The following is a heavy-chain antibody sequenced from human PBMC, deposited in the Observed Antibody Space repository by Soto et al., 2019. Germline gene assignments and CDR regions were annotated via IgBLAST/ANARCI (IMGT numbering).Heavy chain of an antibody. CDR1: GGSVSSGSYY. Sequence: SETLSLTCTVSGGSVSSGSYYWSWIRQPPGKGLEWIGYIYYSGITNYNPSLKSRVTISVDTSKNQFSLKLSSVTAADTAVYYCARGERYCSSTSCSVSFDPWGQGTLVTVSS. D-gene: IGHD2-2*01. V-gene: IGHV4-61*01. CDR3: ARGERYCSSTSCSVSFDP. CDR2: IYYSGIT. J-gene: IGHJ5*02.